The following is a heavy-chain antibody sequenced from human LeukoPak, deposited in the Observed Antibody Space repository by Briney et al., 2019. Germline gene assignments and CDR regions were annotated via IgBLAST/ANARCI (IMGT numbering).Heavy chain of an antibody. D-gene: IGHD2-15*01. CDR1: GASIGSDY. V-gene: IGHV4-59*08. CDR3: TRHDVVAVIGHGMAV. Sequence: SETLSLTCTVSGASIGSDYWSWIRQPPGKGLEWIGYISPNGYTKYTPSLKSRVTISRDTSENQFSLILSSVTAADTAVYYCTRHDVVAVIGHGMAVWGQGTTVTVSS. J-gene: IGHJ6*02. CDR2: ISPNGYT.